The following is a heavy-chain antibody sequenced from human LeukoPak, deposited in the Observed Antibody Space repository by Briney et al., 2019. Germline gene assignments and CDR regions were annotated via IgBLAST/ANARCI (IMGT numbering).Heavy chain of an antibody. CDR3: AKVVGIVVVEDYFDY. D-gene: IGHD2-2*01. Sequence: PGGSLRLSCAASGFTFSSYAMSWVRQAPGKGLEWVSAISGSGGSTYYADSVKGRFTISRDNSKNTLYLQMNSLRAEDTAVYYCAKVVGIVVVEDYFDYWGQGTLVTVSS. CDR2: ISGSGGST. J-gene: IGHJ4*02. CDR1: GFTFSSYA. V-gene: IGHV3-23*01.